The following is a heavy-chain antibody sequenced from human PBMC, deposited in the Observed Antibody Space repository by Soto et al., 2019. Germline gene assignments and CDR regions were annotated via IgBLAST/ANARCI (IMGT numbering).Heavy chain of an antibody. V-gene: IGHV3-7*03. D-gene: IGHD1-26*01. CDR1: GFTFSSYW. J-gene: IGHJ4*02. CDR3: ASYHNPTVGALPFDH. Sequence: EVQLVESGGGLVQPGGSLRLSCAASGFTFSSYWMSWVRQAPGKGLEWVAHTRQDGGQEYYVDSVKGRFTISRDNAKNSLNLHTISVRVEDTAFYYCASYHNPTVGALPFDHWGQGTLVTVSS. CDR2: TRQDGGQE.